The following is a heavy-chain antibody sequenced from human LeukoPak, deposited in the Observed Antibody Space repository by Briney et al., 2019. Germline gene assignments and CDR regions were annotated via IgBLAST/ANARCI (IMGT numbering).Heavy chain of an antibody. CDR1: GFPFSNYG. CDR2: IQYDGSDK. CDR3: RDPFDY. J-gene: IGHJ4*02. Sequence: GGSLRLSCAASGFPFSNYGMHWVRQARGKGLEWVAFIQYDGSDKYYADSVKGRLTISRDNSKNTLYLQMNSLRTENTAVYYCRDPFDYWGQGTLVTVSS. V-gene: IGHV3-30*02.